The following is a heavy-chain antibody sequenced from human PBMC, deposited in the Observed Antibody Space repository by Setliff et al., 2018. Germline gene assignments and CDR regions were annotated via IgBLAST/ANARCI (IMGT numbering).Heavy chain of an antibody. D-gene: IGHD3-22*01. CDR2: IRGSSSTI. CDR1: GFIFDDYA. V-gene: IGHV3-9*01. J-gene: IGHJ4*02. CDR3: AKDTHYYASSGYYCFDY. Sequence: GGSLRLSCAASGFIFDDYAMHWVRQAPGKGLEWVSGIRGSSSTIRYADSVKGRFTISRDNAKNSLYLQMNSLRAEDTGVYYCAKDTHYYASSGYYCFDYWGQGTLVTVSS.